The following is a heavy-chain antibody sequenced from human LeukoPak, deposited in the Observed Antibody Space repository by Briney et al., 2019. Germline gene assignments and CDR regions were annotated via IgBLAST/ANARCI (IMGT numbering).Heavy chain of an antibody. J-gene: IGHJ4*02. CDR3: ARGGNYYGSGSRRIDY. Sequence: ASVKVSCKASGYTFTSYYMHWVRQAPGQGLEWMGIINPSGGSTSYAQKFQGRVTMTRDTSTSTVYMELSSLRSEDTAVYYCARGGNYYGSGSRRIDYWGQGTLVTVSS. D-gene: IGHD3-10*01. CDR2: INPSGGST. CDR1: GYTFTSYY. V-gene: IGHV1-46*01.